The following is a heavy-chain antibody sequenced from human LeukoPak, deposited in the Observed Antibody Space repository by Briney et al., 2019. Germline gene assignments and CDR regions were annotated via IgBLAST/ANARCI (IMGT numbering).Heavy chain of an antibody. Sequence: ASVKVSCKASGYTFTSYGINWVRQAPGQALEWMGWISAYSGNTNYARKLQGRVTMTTDTSTSTAYMELRSLRSDDTAVYYCARNTGYCSSTSCYDWFDPWGQGTLVTVSS. CDR3: ARNTGYCSSTSCYDWFDP. CDR1: GYTFTSYG. V-gene: IGHV1-18*01. J-gene: IGHJ5*02. D-gene: IGHD2-2*01. CDR2: ISAYSGNT.